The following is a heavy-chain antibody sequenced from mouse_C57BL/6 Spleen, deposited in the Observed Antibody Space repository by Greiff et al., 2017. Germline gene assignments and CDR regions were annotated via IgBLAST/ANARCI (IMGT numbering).Heavy chain of an antibody. CDR2: IYPRSGNT. Sequence: VMLVESGAELARPGASVKLSCKASGYTFTSYGISWVKQRTGQGLEWIGEIYPRSGNTYYNEKFKGKATLTADKSSSTAYMELRSLTSEDSAVYFCARYYSNYHYYAMDYWGQGTSVTVSS. CDR3: ARYYSNYHYYAMDY. CDR1: GYTFTSYG. V-gene: IGHV1-81*01. J-gene: IGHJ4*01. D-gene: IGHD2-5*01.